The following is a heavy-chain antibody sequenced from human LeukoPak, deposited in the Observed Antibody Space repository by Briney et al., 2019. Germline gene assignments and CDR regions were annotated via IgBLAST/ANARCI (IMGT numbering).Heavy chain of an antibody. D-gene: IGHD6-6*01. V-gene: IGHV1-18*01. J-gene: IGHJ6*03. CDR1: GYTFTSYG. CDR3: ARFAAWYSSSSGYYYYMDV. Sequence: ASVKVSCKASGYTFTSYGISWVRQAPGQGLEWMGWISAYNGNTNYAQKLQGRVTITADESTSTAYMELSSLRSEDTAVYYCARFAAWYSSSSGYYYYMDVWGKGTTVTVSS. CDR2: ISAYNGNT.